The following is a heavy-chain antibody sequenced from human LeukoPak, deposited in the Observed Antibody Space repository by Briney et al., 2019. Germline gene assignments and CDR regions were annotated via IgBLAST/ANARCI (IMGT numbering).Heavy chain of an antibody. V-gene: IGHV3-21*01. CDR1: RFTFSSYS. CDR2: ISSSSSYI. D-gene: IGHD6-19*01. CDR3: ASRIAVAGTAPDY. Sequence: PGGSLRLSCAASRFTFSSYSMNWVRQAPGKGLEWVSSISSSSSYIYYADSVKGRFTISRDNAKNSLYLQMNSLRAEDTAVYYCASRIAVAGTAPDYWGQGTLVTVSS. J-gene: IGHJ4*02.